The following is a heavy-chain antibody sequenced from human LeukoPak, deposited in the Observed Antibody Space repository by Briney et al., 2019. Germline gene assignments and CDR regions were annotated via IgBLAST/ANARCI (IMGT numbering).Heavy chain of an antibody. V-gene: IGHV1-69*13. D-gene: IGHD3-22*01. CDR3: ARVDDYYDSSGYYLDY. CDR1: GGTFSSYA. Sequence: SVKVSCKASGGTFSSYAISWVRQAPGQGLEWMGGIIPIFGTANYAQKFQGRVTITADESTSTAYMELSSLRSEDTAVYYCARVDDYYDSSGYYLDYWGQGTLVTVSS. CDR2: IIPIFGTA. J-gene: IGHJ4*02.